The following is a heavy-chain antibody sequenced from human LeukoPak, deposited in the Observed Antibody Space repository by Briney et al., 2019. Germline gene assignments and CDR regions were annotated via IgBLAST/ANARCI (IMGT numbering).Heavy chain of an antibody. CDR1: GFTFSDYY. V-gene: IGHV3-11*01. J-gene: IGHJ4*02. Sequence: GGSLRLSCSASGFTFSDYYMSWIRQAPGKGLEWVSYISSSGSTIYYADSVKGRFTISRDNAKNSLYLQMNSLRAEDTAVYYCARDSGVFGGPRYYFDYWGQGTLVTVSS. CDR3: ARDSGVFGGPRYYFDY. D-gene: IGHD3-10*01. CDR2: ISSSGSTI.